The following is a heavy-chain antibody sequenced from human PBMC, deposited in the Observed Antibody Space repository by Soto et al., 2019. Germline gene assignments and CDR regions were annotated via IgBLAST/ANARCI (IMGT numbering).Heavy chain of an antibody. J-gene: IGHJ4*02. V-gene: IGHV2-5*02. CDR3: AHTPSSAAFDY. CDR2: IYWDDDK. Sequence: QITLKESGPTLVKPTQTLTLTCTFSDFSLSTSGVGVGWIRQPPGKAPEWLALIYWDDDKRYSPSLKSRLTITKDTSKTQVVLTMTNMDPVDTATYYCAHTPSSAAFDYWGQGTLVTVSS. CDR1: DFSLSTSGVG.